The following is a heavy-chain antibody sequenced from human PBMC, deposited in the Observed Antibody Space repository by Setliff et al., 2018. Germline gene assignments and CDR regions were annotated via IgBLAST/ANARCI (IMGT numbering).Heavy chain of an antibody. Sequence: HPGGSLRLSCVASGLTFSSYAMTWVRQAPGKGLEWLSAIRGSGGSTLYADSVRGRFAISRDNAKNSLYLQMNNLRAEDTALYSCARDGVSYAMDVWGHGTTVTVSS. V-gene: IGHV3-23*01. CDR3: ARDGVSYAMDV. J-gene: IGHJ6*02. CDR2: IRGSGGST. CDR1: GLTFSSYA.